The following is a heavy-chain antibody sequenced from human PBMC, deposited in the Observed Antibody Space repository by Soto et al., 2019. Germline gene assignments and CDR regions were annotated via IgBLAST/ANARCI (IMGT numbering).Heavy chain of an antibody. V-gene: IGHV3-30-3*01. D-gene: IGHD6-19*01. J-gene: IGHJ4*02. CDR2: ISYDGSNK. CDR1: GFTFSSYA. Sequence: PGGSLRLSCAASGFTFSSYAMHWFRQAPGKGLEWVAVISYDGSNKYYADSVKGRFTISRDNSKNTLYLQMNSLRAEDTAVYYCARGFGRGIAVAGPFDYWGQGTLVTVSS. CDR3: ARGFGRGIAVAGPFDY.